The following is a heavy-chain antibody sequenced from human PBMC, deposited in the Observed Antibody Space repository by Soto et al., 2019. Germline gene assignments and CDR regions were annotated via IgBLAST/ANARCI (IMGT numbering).Heavy chain of an antibody. CDR2: IYSGGST. Sequence: EVQLVESGGGLIQPGGSLRLSCAASGFTVSSNYMSWVRQAPGKGLEWVSGIYSGGSTYYADSVKGRFTISRDNSKNTHSRQMNSLRGEATAVYYCARVRVESGYPEYIQHWGQGTLVTVSS. D-gene: IGHD3-22*01. J-gene: IGHJ1*01. V-gene: IGHV3-53*01. CDR1: GFTVSSNY. CDR3: ARVRVESGYPEYIQH.